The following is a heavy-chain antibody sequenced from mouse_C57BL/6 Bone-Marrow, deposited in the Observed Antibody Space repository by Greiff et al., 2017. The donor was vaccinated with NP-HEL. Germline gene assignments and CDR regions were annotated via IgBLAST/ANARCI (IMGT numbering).Heavy chain of an antibody. Sequence: EVQLVESGGGLVKPGGSLKLSCAASGFTFSDYGMHWVRQAPEQGLEWVAYISSGCSTIYYADTVKGRFTISRDNAKNTLFLQMTSLRSEDTAMYYCARPVDYGSSPAWFAYWGQGTLVTVSA. J-gene: IGHJ3*01. CDR1: GFTFSDYG. D-gene: IGHD1-1*01. V-gene: IGHV5-17*01. CDR3: ARPVDYGSSPAWFAY. CDR2: ISSGCSTI.